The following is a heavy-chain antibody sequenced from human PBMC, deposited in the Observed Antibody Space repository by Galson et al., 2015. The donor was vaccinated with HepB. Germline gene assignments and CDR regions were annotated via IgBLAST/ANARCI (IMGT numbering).Heavy chain of an antibody. Sequence: SVKVSCKASGYIFTGYNIHWVRQAPGQGLQWMGWINPHNGDTDYAENFQGRVAMSRDTSISTVYMESRGLRSDDTATYFCARLDFWGQGTLVTVSS. CDR1: GYIFTGYN. J-gene: IGHJ4*02. V-gene: IGHV1-2*02. CDR3: ARLDF. CDR2: INPHNGDT.